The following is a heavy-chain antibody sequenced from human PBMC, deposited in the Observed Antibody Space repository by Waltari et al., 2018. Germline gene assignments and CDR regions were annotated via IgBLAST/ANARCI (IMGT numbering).Heavy chain of an antibody. V-gene: IGHV3-30*18. Sequence: QFQLVESGGGVVQPGRSLRLSCAVSGFIFVNCNMHWVRQTPGQGLQWVAAISHDGSNKDYADSVKSRFTVSRDNSNNTLYLQINSLRADDTGIYFCVKYSGFDYFFDYWGQGTLVTVSS. J-gene: IGHJ4*02. CDR2: ISHDGSNK. D-gene: IGHD5-12*01. CDR1: GFIFVNCN. CDR3: VKYSGFDYFFDY.